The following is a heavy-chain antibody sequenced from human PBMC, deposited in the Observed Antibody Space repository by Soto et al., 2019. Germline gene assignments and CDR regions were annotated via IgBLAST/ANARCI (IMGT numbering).Heavy chain of an antibody. J-gene: IGHJ3*02. CDR1: GFTFSTYS. V-gene: IGHV3-48*01. CDR2: ISGSSRTV. CDR3: ARDRVSGDYYHDVFDI. Sequence: PGGSLRLSCAASGFTFSTYSMNWVRQAPGKGLEWVSYISGSSRTVYYADSVKGRFTISRDNAKQSLSLQMNSLRAEDTAVYYCARDRVSGDYYHDVFDIWGQGTMVTVSS. D-gene: IGHD3-16*01.